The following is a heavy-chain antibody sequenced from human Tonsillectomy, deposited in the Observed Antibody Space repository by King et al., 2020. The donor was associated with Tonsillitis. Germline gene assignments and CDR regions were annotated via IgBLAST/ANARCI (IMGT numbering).Heavy chain of an antibody. CDR3: ARSHVVVTLDV. Sequence: VQLVESGAEVKNPGASVKVSCKASGYSFSDYYIHWVRQAPGQGLEWVGWVNPDSGGTRYAEKFQGRVTMTRDTSIKTADMELSRLRSDDTAVYYCARSHVVVTLDVWGQGTLVTVSS. V-gene: IGHV1-2*02. J-gene: IGHJ4*02. CDR1: GYSFSDYY. D-gene: IGHD3-22*01. CDR2: VNPDSGGT.